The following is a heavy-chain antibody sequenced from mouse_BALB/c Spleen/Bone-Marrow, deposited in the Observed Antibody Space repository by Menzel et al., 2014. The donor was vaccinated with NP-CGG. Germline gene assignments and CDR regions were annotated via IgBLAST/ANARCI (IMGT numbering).Heavy chain of an antibody. D-gene: IGHD1-1*01. J-gene: IGHJ2*01. Sequence: VQLQQSGAEFVRPGALVKLSCKASGFNIKDYYMHWVKRRPEQGLEWIGWIDPVNGNTIYDPKFPGKAIITADTSSNTTYLQLSSLTSEDAAVYYCCRWVYYGSSYFDYWGQGTTLTVSS. CDR3: CRWVYYGSSYFDY. CDR2: IDPVNGNT. CDR1: GFNIKDYY. V-gene: IGHV14-1*02.